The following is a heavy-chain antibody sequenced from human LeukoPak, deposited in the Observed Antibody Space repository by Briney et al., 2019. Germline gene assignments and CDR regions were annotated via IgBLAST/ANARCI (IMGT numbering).Heavy chain of an antibody. CDR3: ARDGGYCSGGSCY. V-gene: IGHV3-66*02. J-gene: IGHJ4*02. CDR1: GFNASSNY. Sequence: GGSLRLSCAASGFNASSNYMRWVRQAPGKGLEWVSVIYSGGSTYYADSVKGRFTISRDNSKNTLYLQMNSLRAEDTAVYYCARDGGYCSGGSCYWGQGTLVTVSS. D-gene: IGHD2-15*01. CDR2: IYSGGST.